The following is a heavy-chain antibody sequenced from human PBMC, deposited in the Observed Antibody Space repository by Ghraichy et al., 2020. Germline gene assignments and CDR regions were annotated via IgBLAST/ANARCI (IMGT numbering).Heavy chain of an antibody. J-gene: IGHJ2*01. CDR1: SGSFSGFH. D-gene: IGHD6-19*01. CDR2: VEHTGST. Sequence: SETLSLTCTVYSGSFSGFHWSWIRQPPGKGLEWIGEVEHTGSTTYNPSLNSRVTISVDTSKNQISLKLTSVTAADTAVYYCAKWAGTAVGFNYWYFDFWGRGTLVTVSS. CDR3: AKWAGTAVGFNYWYFDF. V-gene: IGHV4-34*01.